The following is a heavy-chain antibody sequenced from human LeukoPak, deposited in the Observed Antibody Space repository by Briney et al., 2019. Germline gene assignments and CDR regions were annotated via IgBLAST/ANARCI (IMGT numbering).Heavy chain of an antibody. CDR1: GGSISSGGYY. J-gene: IGHJ3*02. Sequence: SETLSLTCTVSGGSISSGGYYWSWIRQHPGKGLEWIGYIYHSGSTYYNPSLKSRVTISVDRSKNQFSLKLSSVTAADTAVYYCARALMTTVTTGGAFDIWGQGTMVTVSS. D-gene: IGHD4-17*01. CDR3: ARALMTTVTTGGAFDI. CDR2: IYHSGST. V-gene: IGHV4-31*03.